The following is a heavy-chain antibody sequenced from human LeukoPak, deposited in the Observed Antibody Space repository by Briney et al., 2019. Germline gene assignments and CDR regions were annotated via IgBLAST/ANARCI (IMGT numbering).Heavy chain of an antibody. CDR3: ARANQAYSSGRYWFDP. CDR1: GGSFSGYY. D-gene: IGHD6-19*01. J-gene: IGHJ5*02. Sequence: SETLSLTCAVYGGSFSGYYWSWIRQPPGKGLEWIGSIYYSGSTYYNPSLKSRVTISVDTSKNQFSLKLSSVTAADTAVYYCARANQAYSSGRYWFDPWGQGTLVTVSS. CDR2: IYYSGST. V-gene: IGHV4-34*01.